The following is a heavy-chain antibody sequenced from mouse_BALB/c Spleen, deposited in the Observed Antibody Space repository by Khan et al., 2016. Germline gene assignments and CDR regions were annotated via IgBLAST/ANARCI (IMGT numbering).Heavy chain of an antibody. Sequence: QVQLKESGPGLVAPSQSLSITCTVSGFSLTSDGVHWGRQPPGKGLVGLGVIWAGGSTNYNSALMSRRSTSKDNSKSQVFLTMNSLHTDDTAMYYCARLEDIWGQGTTLTVSS. CDR2: IWAGGST. CDR3: ARLEDI. CDR1: GFSLTSDG. D-gene: IGHD1-3*01. J-gene: IGHJ2*01. V-gene: IGHV2-9*02.